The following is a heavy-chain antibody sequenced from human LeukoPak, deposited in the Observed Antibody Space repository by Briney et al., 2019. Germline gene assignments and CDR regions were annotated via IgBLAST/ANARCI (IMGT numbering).Heavy chain of an antibody. CDR2: INPNSGGT. J-gene: IGHJ5*02. V-gene: IGHV1-2*02. D-gene: IGHD1-26*01. Sequence: ASVKVSCKASGGTFSSYAISWVRQAPGQGLEWMGWINPNSGGTNYAQTFQGRVTMTMDTSISTAYMELSRLRSDDTAVYYCARGIVGATSGWFDPWGQGSLVTVSS. CDR1: GGTFSSYA. CDR3: ARGIVGATSGWFDP.